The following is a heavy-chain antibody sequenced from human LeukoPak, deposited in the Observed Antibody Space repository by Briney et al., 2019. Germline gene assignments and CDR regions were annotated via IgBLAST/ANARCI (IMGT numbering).Heavy chain of an antibody. J-gene: IGHJ6*02. CDR1: GFTFSSYA. Sequence: PGGSLRLSCAASGFTFSSYAMHWVRQAPGKGLEWVAVISYDGSNKYYADSVKGRFTISRDNSKNTLYLQMNSLRAEDTAVYYCARGQTPGITIFGVVIPPPYRYYYYGMDVWGQGTTVTVSS. D-gene: IGHD3-3*01. V-gene: IGHV3-30*04. CDR2: ISYDGSNK. CDR3: ARGQTPGITIFGVVIPPPYRYYYYGMDV.